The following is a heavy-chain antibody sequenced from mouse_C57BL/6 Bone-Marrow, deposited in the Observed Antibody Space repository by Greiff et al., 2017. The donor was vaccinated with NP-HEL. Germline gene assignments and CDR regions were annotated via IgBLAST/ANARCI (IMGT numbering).Heavy chain of an antibody. Sequence: QVQLQQSGPGLVQPSQGLSITCTVSGFSLTSYGVHWVRQSPGKGLEWLGVIWSGGSTDYNEAFISRLSISKDNSKSHVFFKMNGLQAENAAIYYCARNGWLLPCWYFDVWGTGTTVTVSS. V-gene: IGHV2-2*01. J-gene: IGHJ1*03. CDR1: GFSLTSYG. CDR2: IWSGGST. CDR3: ARNGWLLPCWYFDV. D-gene: IGHD2-3*01.